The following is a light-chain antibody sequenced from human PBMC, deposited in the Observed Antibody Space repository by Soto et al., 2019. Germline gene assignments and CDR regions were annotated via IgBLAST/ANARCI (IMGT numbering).Light chain of an antibody. CDR3: QQRSDWPPIN. Sequence: EIVLTQSPGILSLSPGERATLSCRASQSVSGHLAWYQQKPGQAPRLLIYSVSSRATGIPDRFSGSGSGTDFTLTITRLEPEDFGVYYCQQRSDWPPINFGQGTRLEIK. CDR1: QSVSGH. V-gene: IGKV3D-20*02. J-gene: IGKJ5*01. CDR2: SVS.